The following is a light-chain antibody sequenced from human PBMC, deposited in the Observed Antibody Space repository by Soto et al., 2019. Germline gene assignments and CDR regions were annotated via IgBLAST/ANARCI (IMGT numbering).Light chain of an antibody. CDR3: CSYTSSTTYV. CDR2: EVS. Sequence: QSALTQPASASGSPGQSITISCSGTSSDVGGYKYVSWYQQHPGKAPKLMIYEVSNRPSGVSDRFSGSKSGNTASLTISGLQAEDEADYYCCSYTSSTTYVFGTGTKLTVL. CDR1: SSDVGGYKY. J-gene: IGLJ1*01. V-gene: IGLV2-14*01.